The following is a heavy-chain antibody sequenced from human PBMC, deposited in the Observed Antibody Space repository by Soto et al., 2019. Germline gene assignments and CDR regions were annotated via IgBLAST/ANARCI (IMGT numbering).Heavy chain of an antibody. V-gene: IGHV1-69*01. J-gene: IGHJ5*02. CDR1: GYTFTGYY. CDR2: INPIFGTA. D-gene: IGHD2-2*01. CDR3: ARVVYCSSTSCYGGGGWFDP. Sequence: QVQLVQSGAEVKKPGASVKVSCKASGYTFTGYYMHWVRQAPGQGLEWMGWINPIFGTANYAQKFQGRVTITADESTSTAYMELSSLRSEDTAVYYCARVVYCSSTSCYGGGGWFDPWGQGTLVTVSS.